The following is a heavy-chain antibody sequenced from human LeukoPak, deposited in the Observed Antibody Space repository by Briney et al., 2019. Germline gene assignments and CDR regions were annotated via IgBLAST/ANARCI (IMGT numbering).Heavy chain of an antibody. J-gene: IGHJ4*02. CDR3: ARAKRPMVLDH. Sequence: GGSLRLSCAASGFTFSIYWMNWVRQAPGKGLEWVANIKPDGSEGYYVDSVKGRFTLSRDNAQNSLYLQMNSLRDDDTAVYYCARAKRPMVLDHWGQGTLVTVSS. CDR1: GFTFSIYW. CDR2: IKPDGSEG. D-gene: IGHD3-10*01. V-gene: IGHV3-7*03.